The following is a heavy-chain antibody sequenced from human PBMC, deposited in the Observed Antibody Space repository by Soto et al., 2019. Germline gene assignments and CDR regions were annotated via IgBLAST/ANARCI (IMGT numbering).Heavy chain of an antibody. CDR2: ISSRGTTI. CDR3: ARDVSYSSSSDAFDI. Sequence: PGGSLRLSCAASGFTFSGYEMNWVRQAPGKGLEWVSYISSRGTTIYYADSVKDRFTISRDNAKNSLYLQMSSLRAEDTAVYYCARDVSYSSSSDAFDIWGQGTIVTVS. V-gene: IGHV3-48*03. CDR1: GFTFSGYE. J-gene: IGHJ3*02. D-gene: IGHD6-6*01.